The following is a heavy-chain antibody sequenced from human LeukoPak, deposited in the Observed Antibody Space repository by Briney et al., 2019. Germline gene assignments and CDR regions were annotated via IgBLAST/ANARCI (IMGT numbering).Heavy chain of an antibody. CDR3: ARDQCIAVAAGPYYYYGMDV. CDR1: GDSVSSNSAA. Sequence: SQTLSLTCAISGDSVSSNSAAWNWIRQSPSRGLGWLGRTYYRSKRYNDYAVSVKRRITINPDTSKNQFSLQLNSVTPEDTAVYYCARDQCIAVAAGPYYYYGMDVWGEGATGTVSS. D-gene: IGHD6-19*01. CDR2: TYYRSKRYN. J-gene: IGHJ6*04. V-gene: IGHV6-1*01.